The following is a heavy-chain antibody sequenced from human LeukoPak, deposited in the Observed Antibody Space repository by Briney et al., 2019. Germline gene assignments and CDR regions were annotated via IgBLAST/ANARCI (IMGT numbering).Heavy chain of an antibody. CDR2: INHSAGA. D-gene: IGHD3-22*01. Sequence: SETLSLTCAVYGGSFNDYYWSWVRQPPGRGLEWIGEINHSAGADYNPSLKSRVTMSVNTSKNQFSLKMTSVTAADTALYCCARADHSSGGLARFDPWGQGTLVTVSS. V-gene: IGHV4-34*01. J-gene: IGHJ5*02. CDR3: ARADHSSGGLARFDP. CDR1: GGSFNDYY.